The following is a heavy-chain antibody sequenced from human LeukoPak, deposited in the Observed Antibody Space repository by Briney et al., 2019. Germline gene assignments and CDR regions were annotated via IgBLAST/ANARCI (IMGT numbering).Heavy chain of an antibody. J-gene: IGHJ6*03. V-gene: IGHV1-46*01. D-gene: IGHD2-2*02. CDR1: GYTFTNYY. CDR2: INPSGGST. CDR3: ARVAAEVVGVPGAIGFGWLRRDYYYMDV. Sequence: GASVKVSCKASGYTFTNYYIHWVRQAPGQGLEWMGMINPSGGSTSYAQKFQGRVTMTRDMSTSTVYMELSSLRSEDTAVYYCARVAAEVVGVPGAIGFGWLRRDYYYMDVWGKGTTVTVSS.